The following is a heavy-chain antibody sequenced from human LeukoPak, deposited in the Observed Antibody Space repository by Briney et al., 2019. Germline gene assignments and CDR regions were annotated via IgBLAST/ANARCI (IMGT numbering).Heavy chain of an antibody. Sequence: ASVKVSCKASGYTFTSYGISWVRQAPGQGLEWMSWISAYNGNTNYAQKLQGRVTMTTDTSTSTAYMVLRSLRSDDTAVYYCARDPMRTYSSGWYWYYWGQGTLVTVSS. D-gene: IGHD6-19*01. V-gene: IGHV1-18*01. CDR1: GYTFTSYG. CDR2: ISAYNGNT. CDR3: ARDPMRTYSSGWYWYY. J-gene: IGHJ4*02.